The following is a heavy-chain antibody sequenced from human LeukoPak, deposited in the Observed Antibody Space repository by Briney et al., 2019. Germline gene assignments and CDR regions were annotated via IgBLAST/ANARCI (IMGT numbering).Heavy chain of an antibody. CDR3: AIMLNYDFWSGPTYYMDV. V-gene: IGHV4-38-2*01. CDR2: IYHSGST. D-gene: IGHD3-3*01. J-gene: IGHJ6*03. CDR1: GYSISSGYY. Sequence: PSETLSLTCAVSGYSISSGYYWGWIRQPPGKGLEWIGSIYHSGSTYYNPSLKSRVTISVGTSKNQFSLKLSSVTAADTAVYYCAIMLNYDFWSGPTYYMDVWGKGTTVTVSS.